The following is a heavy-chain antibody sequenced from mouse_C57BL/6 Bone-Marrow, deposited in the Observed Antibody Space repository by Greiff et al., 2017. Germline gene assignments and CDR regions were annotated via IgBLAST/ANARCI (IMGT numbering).Heavy chain of an antibody. CDR2: INPNYGTT. J-gene: IGHJ4*01. V-gene: IGHV1-39*01. CDR3: ARENYYGSPYAMDY. CDR1: GYSFTDYN. D-gene: IGHD1-1*01. Sequence: EVQVVESGPELVKPGASVKISCKASGYSFTDYNMNWVKQSNGKSLEWIGVINPNYGTTSYNQKFKGKATLTVAQSSSTAYMQLNSLTSEDSAVYYCARENYYGSPYAMDYWGQGTSVTVSS.